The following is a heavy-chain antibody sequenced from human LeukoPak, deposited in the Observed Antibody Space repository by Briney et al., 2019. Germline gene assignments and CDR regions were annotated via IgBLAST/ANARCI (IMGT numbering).Heavy chain of an antibody. V-gene: IGHV3-30*18. D-gene: IGHD3-3*01. CDR3: AKDGTFGAATYYFDY. CDR1: GFTFSSYD. J-gene: IGHJ4*02. CDR2: VANDGNGK. Sequence: GGSLRLSCAASGFTFSSYDMSWVRQAPGKGLEWVAVVANDGNGKRYADSVKGRFTISRYNSKNTLYLQMNSLRGEDTAVYYCAKDGTFGAATYYFDYWGQGTLVTVSS.